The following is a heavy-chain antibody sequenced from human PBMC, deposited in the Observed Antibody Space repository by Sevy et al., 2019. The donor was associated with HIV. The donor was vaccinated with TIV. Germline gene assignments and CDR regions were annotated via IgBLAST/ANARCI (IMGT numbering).Heavy chain of an antibody. D-gene: IGHD7-27*01. V-gene: IGHV4-39*01. J-gene: IGHJ4*02. CDR1: GGSISSSSYY. CDR3: ARLFFSRYWGPVGY. CDR2: IYYSGST. Sequence: SETLSLTCTVSGGSISSSSYYWGWIRQPPGKGLEWIGGIYYSGSTYYHPSLKSRVTISVDTSKNQFSLKLSSVTAADTAVYYCARLFFSRYWGPVGYWGQGTLVTVSS.